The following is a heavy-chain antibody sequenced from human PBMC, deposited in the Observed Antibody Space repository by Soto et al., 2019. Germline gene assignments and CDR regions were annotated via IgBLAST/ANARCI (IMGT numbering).Heavy chain of an antibody. CDR1: GGSISTYY. CDR3: ARVSYDLVYYFDF. CDR2: VYYNGFT. D-gene: IGHD3-16*01. J-gene: IGHJ4*02. Sequence: QVQLRESGPGLVKPSDTLSLICTVSGGSISTYYWSWIRQPPGKGLEWIASVYYNGFTNYNPSLMSRFTMSVDTFRNQFSLRLNSVTAADTAMYYCARVSYDLVYYFDFWGQGTRVTVSS. V-gene: IGHV4-59*07.